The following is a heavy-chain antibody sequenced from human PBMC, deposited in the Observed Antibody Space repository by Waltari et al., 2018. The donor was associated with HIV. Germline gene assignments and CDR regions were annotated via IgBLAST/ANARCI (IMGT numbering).Heavy chain of an antibody. CDR2: ISGSGGDT. CDR3: AKVGLSGRWLLRRPFYFDY. Sequence: LLESGGNLVQPGGSLTLSCAASGFTFSSYAMTWVRQAPGKGLEWVSGISGSGGDTLFADSVKGRVTISRDAATVYLSMNRLTAEDTAVYYCAKVGLSGRWLLRRPFYFDYWGQGILVTVSS. V-gene: IGHV3-23*01. J-gene: IGHJ4*02. D-gene: IGHD3-10*01. CDR1: GFTFSSYA.